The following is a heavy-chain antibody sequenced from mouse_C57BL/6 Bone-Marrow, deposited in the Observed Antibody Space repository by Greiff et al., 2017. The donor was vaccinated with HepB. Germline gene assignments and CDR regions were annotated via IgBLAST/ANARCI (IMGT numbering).Heavy chain of an antibody. CDR1: GYTFTSYW. Sequence: QVQLQQPGAELVKPGASVKMSCKASGYTFTSYWITWVKQRPGQGLEWIGDIYPGSGSTNYNEKFKSKATLTVDTSSSTAYMQLSSLTSEDSAVYYCARYGYYGSSFCYAMAYGDRGTSVTVSS. D-gene: IGHD1-1*01. CDR3: ARYGYYGSSFCYAMAY. J-gene: IGHJ4*01. V-gene: IGHV1-55*01. CDR2: IYPGSGST.